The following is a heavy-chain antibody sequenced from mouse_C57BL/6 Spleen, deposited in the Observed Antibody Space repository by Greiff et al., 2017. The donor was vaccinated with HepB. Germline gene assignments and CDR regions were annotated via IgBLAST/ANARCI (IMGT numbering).Heavy chain of an antibody. CDR1: GFNIKDYY. CDR2: IDPEDGET. CDR3: ASNWDGTYYFDY. V-gene: IGHV14-2*01. Sequence: VHVKQSGAELVKPGASVKLSCTASGFNIKDYYMHWVKQRTEQGLEWIGRIDPEDGETKYAPKFQGKATITADTSSNTAYLQLSSLTSEDTAVYYCASNWDGTYYFDYWGQGTTLTVSS. D-gene: IGHD4-1*01. J-gene: IGHJ2*01.